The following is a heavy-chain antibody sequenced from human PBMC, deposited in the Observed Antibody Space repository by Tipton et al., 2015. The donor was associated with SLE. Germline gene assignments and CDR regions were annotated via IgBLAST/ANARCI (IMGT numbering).Heavy chain of an antibody. J-gene: IGHJ4*02. CDR1: GFTFSSYG. CDR2: IYSGGSST. CDR3: AKDHWSDY. V-gene: IGHV3-23*03. Sequence: SLRLSCAASGFTFSSYGMHRVRQAPGKGLEWVSVIYSGGSSTYYADSVKGRFTISRDNSKNTLYLQMNSLRAEDTAVYYCAKDHWSDYWGQGTLVTVSS. D-gene: IGHD1-1*01.